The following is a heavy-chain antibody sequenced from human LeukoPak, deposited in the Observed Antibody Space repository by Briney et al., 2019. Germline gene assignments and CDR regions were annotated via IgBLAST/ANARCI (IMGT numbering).Heavy chain of an antibody. Sequence: SETLSLTCTVSGGSISSYYWSWIRQPPGKGLEWIGYLYYSGCAKYNPSLKSRVTISVDTSENHFSLKLSSVTAADTAVYYCARKGSGTYSPFDYWGPGTLVTVSS. CDR2: LYYSGCA. D-gene: IGHD1-26*01. CDR1: GGSISSYY. V-gene: IGHV4-59*01. CDR3: ARKGSGTYSPFDY. J-gene: IGHJ4*02.